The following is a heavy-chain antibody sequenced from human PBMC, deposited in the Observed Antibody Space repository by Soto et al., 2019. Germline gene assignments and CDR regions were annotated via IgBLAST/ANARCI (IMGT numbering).Heavy chain of an antibody. CDR3: ARGPSSVTRFDY. J-gene: IGHJ4*02. Sequence: QVQLVESGGGVVQPGRSLRLSCAASGFTFSSYAMHWVRQAPGKGLEWVAVISYDGSNKYYADSVKGRFTISRDNSKNTLYSQMNSLRAEDTAVYYCARGPSSVTRFDYWGQGTLVAVSS. CDR2: ISYDGSNK. D-gene: IGHD3-22*01. CDR1: GFTFSSYA. V-gene: IGHV3-30-3*01.